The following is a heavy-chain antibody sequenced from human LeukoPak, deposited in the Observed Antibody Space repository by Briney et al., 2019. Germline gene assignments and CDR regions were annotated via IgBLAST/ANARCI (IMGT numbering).Heavy chain of an antibody. J-gene: IGHJ3*02. V-gene: IGHV4-34*01. CDR2: INHSGST. Sequence: SETLSLTCAVYGGSFSGYYWSWIRQPPGKGLEWIGEINHSGSTNYNPSLKSRVTISVDTSKNQFSLKLSSVTAADTAVYYCARVALEGYNDAFDIWGQGTMVTFSS. D-gene: IGHD5-18*01. CDR1: GGSFSGYY. CDR3: ARVALEGYNDAFDI.